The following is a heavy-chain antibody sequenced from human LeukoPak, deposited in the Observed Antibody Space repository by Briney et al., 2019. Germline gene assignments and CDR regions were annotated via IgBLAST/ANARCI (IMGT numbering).Heavy chain of an antibody. Sequence: GGALKISWKGSGSHFTNYWVGWVRQMPGKGLEWMGIIYPGDSDTRYSPSFQGQVTISADKSISTAYLRWSSLKASDTAMYYCARRSGGSISFDDYWGQGTLVTVSS. D-gene: IGHD2-2*01. J-gene: IGHJ4*02. CDR3: ARRSGGSISFDDY. CDR1: GSHFTNYW. CDR2: IYPGDSDT. V-gene: IGHV5-51*01.